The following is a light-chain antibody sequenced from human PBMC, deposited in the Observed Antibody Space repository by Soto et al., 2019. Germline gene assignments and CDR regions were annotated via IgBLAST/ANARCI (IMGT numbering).Light chain of an antibody. CDR2: AAS. J-gene: IGKJ4*01. CDR3: QETYSTPGLT. Sequence: DFQVTQSPSSLSASVGDRVTITCRASQNIGTYLNWYQQKPGKAPELLIYAASNLQGGVPSRFSGSGSGTDFTLAINTLQPEDFASYYCQETYSTPGLTFGGGTKVEIK. CDR1: QNIGTY. V-gene: IGKV1-39*01.